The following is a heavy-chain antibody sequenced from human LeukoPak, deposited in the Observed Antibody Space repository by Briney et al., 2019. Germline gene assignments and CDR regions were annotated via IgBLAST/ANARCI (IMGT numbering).Heavy chain of an antibody. Sequence: SETLSLTCTVSGGSISSSYSYWGWIRQPPGKGLEWIGNIYYSGNTYYSPSLTSRVTLSVDTSENQFSLKLSSVTAADTAVYYCARDLRGYSYGPFDYWGQGTLVTVSS. J-gene: IGHJ4*02. CDR1: GGSISSSYSY. D-gene: IGHD5-18*01. V-gene: IGHV4-39*07. CDR2: IYYSGNT. CDR3: ARDLRGYSYGPFDY.